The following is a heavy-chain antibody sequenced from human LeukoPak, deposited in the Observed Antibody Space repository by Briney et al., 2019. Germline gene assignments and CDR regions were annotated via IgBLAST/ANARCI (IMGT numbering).Heavy chain of an antibody. J-gene: IGHJ4*02. Sequence: GGSLRLSCAASGFTSSSYSMDWVRQAPGKGLEWVSSISSSSSYIYYADSVKGRFTISRDNAKNSLYLQMNSLRAEDTAVYYCARVHYGDYAGYWGQGTLVTVSS. D-gene: IGHD4-17*01. CDR3: ARVHYGDYAGY. V-gene: IGHV3-21*01. CDR1: GFTSSSYS. CDR2: ISSSSSYI.